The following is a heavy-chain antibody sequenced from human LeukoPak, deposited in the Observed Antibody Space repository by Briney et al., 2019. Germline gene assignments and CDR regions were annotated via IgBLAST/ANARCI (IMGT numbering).Heavy chain of an antibody. V-gene: IGHV3-23*01. D-gene: IGHD2-2*01. Sequence: GGSLRLSCAASEFTYGMNWVRQAPGKGLECVSAISSSGSNTYYAGSVKGRFTISRDNSKNTLYLQMNSLRAEDTAVYYCAKDGRYCSSTTCYQYFDSWGQGALVTVSS. CDR3: AKDGRYCSSTTCYQYFDS. J-gene: IGHJ4*02. CDR1: EFTYG. CDR2: ISSSGSNT.